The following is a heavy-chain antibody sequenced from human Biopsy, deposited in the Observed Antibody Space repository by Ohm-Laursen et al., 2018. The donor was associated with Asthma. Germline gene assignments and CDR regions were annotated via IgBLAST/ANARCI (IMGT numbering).Heavy chain of an antibody. CDR3: VRATSTWSQSGPHFFDH. D-gene: IGHD6-13*01. J-gene: IGHJ5*02. CDR1: PGSINDYY. V-gene: IGHV4-59*07. Sequence: SDTLSLTCIVSPGSINDYYWNWIRQFPGKGLEWIGYVHSSGSTRFNPSLKSRVTVSVDTSVDQVSLKLSSVSAADTAIYYCVRATSTWSQSGPHFFDHWGPGTLVTVSS. CDR2: VHSSGST.